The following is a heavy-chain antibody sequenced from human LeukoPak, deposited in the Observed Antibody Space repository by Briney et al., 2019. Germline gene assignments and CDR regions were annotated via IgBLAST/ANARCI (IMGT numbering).Heavy chain of an antibody. CDR2: IWYDGSNK. V-gene: IGHV3-33*06. D-gene: IGHD3-22*01. J-gene: IGHJ4*02. CDR3: AKGAQDYYDSSGYYDSPYYFDY. Sequence: TGGSLRLSCAASGFTFSSYGMHWVRQAPGKGLEWVAVIWYDGSNKYYADSVKGRFTISRDNSKNTLYLQMNSLRAEDTAVYYCAKGAQDYYDSSGYYDSPYYFDYWGQGTLVTVSS. CDR1: GFTFSSYG.